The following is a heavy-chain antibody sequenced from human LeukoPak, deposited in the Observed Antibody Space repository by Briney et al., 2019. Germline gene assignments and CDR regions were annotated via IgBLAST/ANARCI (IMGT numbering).Heavy chain of an antibody. CDR1: GGSISSYY. D-gene: IGHD3-22*01. Sequence: KPSETLSLTCTVSGGSISSYYWSWIRQPPGKGLEWIGYIYYSGSTNYNPSLKSRVTISVDTSKNQFSLKLTSLTAADTAVYYCARAGVSSGYRSLWGQGTLVTVSS. CDR2: IYYSGST. V-gene: IGHV4-59*01. CDR3: ARAGVSSGYRSL. J-gene: IGHJ4*02.